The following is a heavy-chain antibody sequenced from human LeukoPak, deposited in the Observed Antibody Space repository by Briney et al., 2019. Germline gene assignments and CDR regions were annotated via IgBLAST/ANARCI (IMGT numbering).Heavy chain of an antibody. J-gene: IGHJ4*02. Sequence: RTGGSLRLSCAASGFTFSSYAMSWVRQAPGKGMEWVSAIGGSGDTTYYADSVKGRFAISRDYSKNTLYLQMNSLRAEDTAVYYCAKFHIVVVNGYFDYWGQGTLVTVSS. CDR3: AKFHIVVVNGYFDY. D-gene: IGHD2-21*01. CDR1: GFTFSSYA. V-gene: IGHV3-23*01. CDR2: IGGSGDTT.